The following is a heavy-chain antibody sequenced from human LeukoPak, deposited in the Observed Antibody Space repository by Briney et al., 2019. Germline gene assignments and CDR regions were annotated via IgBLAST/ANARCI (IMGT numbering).Heavy chain of an antibody. V-gene: IGHV1-8*01. CDR3: ARGRGSYRNNWFDP. CDR1: GYTFTSYD. Sequence: AAVKVSCKASGYTFTSYDINWVRQATGQGLEWMGWMNPNSGNTGYAQKFQGRATMTRNTSISTAYMELSSLRSEDTAVHYCARGRGSYRNNWFDPWGQGTLVTVSS. D-gene: IGHD1-26*01. CDR2: MNPNSGNT. J-gene: IGHJ5*02.